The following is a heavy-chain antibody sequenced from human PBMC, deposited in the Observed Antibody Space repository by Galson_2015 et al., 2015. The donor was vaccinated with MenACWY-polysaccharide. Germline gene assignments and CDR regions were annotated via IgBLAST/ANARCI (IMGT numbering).Heavy chain of an antibody. CDR2: IKEDGSDK. CDR1: AFTSSSYW. V-gene: IGHV3-7*01. D-gene: IGHD3-16*01. CDR3: ARRRGGLGNYFDY. Sequence: SLRLSCAASAFTSSSYWMSWVRQAPGKGLEWVANIKEDGSDKYYVDSVKGRFTISRDNAKNSLYLQMNSLRAEDTAVYYCARRRGGLGNYFDYWGQGTLVTVSS. J-gene: IGHJ4*02.